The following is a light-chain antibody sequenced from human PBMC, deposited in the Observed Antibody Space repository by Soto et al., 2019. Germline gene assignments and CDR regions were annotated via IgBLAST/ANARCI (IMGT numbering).Light chain of an antibody. CDR3: QQYTNGPPIT. V-gene: IGKV3-15*01. Sequence: ILLTQSPATLPVSPGERATLSCRASQSVGSNLAWFQQKPGQAPRLLIYGSSTRATGVPARFSGSGSGADFTLTISNLQSEDFAVYYCQQYTNGPPITCGQGTRRDI. J-gene: IGKJ5*01. CDR2: GSS. CDR1: QSVGSN.